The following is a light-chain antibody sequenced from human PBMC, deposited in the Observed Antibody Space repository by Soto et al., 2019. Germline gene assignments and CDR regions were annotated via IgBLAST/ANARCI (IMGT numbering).Light chain of an antibody. CDR1: SSDVGAYNH. CDR2: DVS. J-gene: IGLJ1*01. V-gene: IGLV2-14*03. Sequence: QSVLTQPASVSGSPGQSITISCTGTSSDVGAYNHVSWYQHHPGKAPKLIIYDVSNRPSGVSNRFSGSKSGNTASLTISGLQAEDEADYYCSSYTTSTTYVFGTGTRSPS. CDR3: SSYTTSTTYV.